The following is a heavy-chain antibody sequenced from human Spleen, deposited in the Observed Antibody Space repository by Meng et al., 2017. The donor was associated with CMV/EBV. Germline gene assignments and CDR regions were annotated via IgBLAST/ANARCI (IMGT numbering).Heavy chain of an antibody. CDR2: INLSGST. J-gene: IGHJ6*02. V-gene: IGHV4-34*01. CDR3: ARIPLQSWSGYFGFYYYYYGMDV. CDR1: GGSFSGYY. Sequence: GSLRLTCAVYGGSFSGYYWSWIRQPPGQGLERIGKINLSGSTNYNPSLKRRVTISVDTSKNQFTLKLSSVTAADTAVYYCARIPLQSWSGYFGFYYYYYGMDVWGQGTTVTVSS. D-gene: IGHD3-3*01.